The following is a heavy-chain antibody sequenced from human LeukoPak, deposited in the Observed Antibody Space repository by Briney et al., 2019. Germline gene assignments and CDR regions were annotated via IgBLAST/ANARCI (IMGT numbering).Heavy chain of an antibody. CDR3: AREHDYGDYVSD. CDR1: GGSISSYY. D-gene: IGHD4-17*01. V-gene: IGHV4-59*01. J-gene: IGHJ4*02. CDR2: IYYSGST. Sequence: SETLSLTGTGSGGSISSYYWSWIRQPPGKGLEWIGYIYYSGSTNYNPSLKNRVTISVDTSKNQFSLKLSSVTAADTAVYYCAREHDYGDYVSDWGQGTLVTVSS.